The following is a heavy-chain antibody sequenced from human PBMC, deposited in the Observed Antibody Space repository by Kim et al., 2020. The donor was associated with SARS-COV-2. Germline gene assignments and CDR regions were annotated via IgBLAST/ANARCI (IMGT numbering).Heavy chain of an antibody. D-gene: IGHD2-2*03. CDR2: IYYSGST. Sequence: SETLSLTCTVSGGSISSDSYYWSWIRQHPGQGLEWIGYIYYSGSTYYNPSLKSRLIISVDTSKNQFSLKLSSVTAADTAEYYCASWMTASWFDPWGQGTLVTVSS. V-gene: IGHV4-31*03. CDR3: ASWMTASWFDP. J-gene: IGHJ5*02. CDR1: GGSISSDSYY.